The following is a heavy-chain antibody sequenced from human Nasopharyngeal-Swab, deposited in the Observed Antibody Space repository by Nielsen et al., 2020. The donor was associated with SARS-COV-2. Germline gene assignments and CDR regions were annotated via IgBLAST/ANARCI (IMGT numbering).Heavy chain of an antibody. J-gene: IGHJ4*02. CDR2: IKPDGSYI. D-gene: IGHD6-13*01. V-gene: IGHV3-7*01. CDR3: ATWKGSNWFDY. CDR1: GFTFSSYW. Sequence: GESLKISCAASGFTFSSYWMHWVRQAPGKGLEWLANIKPDGSYIKYADSVKGRFTISRDNARNSVYLQLNSLRAEDTALYYCATWKGSNWFDYWGQGTLVTVSS.